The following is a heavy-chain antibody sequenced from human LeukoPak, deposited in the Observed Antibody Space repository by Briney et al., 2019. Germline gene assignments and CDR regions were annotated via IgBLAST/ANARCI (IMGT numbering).Heavy chain of an antibody. V-gene: IGHV4-38-2*02. CDR3: ARAFDDYGGLNDY. CDR1: GGSISSYY. D-gene: IGHD4-23*01. CDR2: IYHSGST. Sequence: PSETLSLTCTVSGGSISSYYWGWIRQPPGKGLEWIGSIYHSGSTYYNPSLKSRVTISVDTSKNQFSLKLSSVTAADTAVYYCARAFDDYGGLNDYWGQGTLVTVSS. J-gene: IGHJ4*02.